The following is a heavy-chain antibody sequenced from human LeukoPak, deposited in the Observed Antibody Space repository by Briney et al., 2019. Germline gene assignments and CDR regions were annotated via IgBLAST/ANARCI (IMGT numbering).Heavy chain of an antibody. CDR3: ARRHRTYYYDSQGFDP. J-gene: IGHJ5*02. D-gene: IGHD3-22*01. V-gene: IGHV1-8*01. Sequence: ASVKVSCKASGYTFTSYDINWVRQATGQGLEWMGWMNPNSGNTGYAQKFQGRVTMTRNTSISTAYMELSSLRFEDTAVYYCARRHRTYYYDSQGFDPWGQGTLVTVSS. CDR1: GYTFTSYD. CDR2: MNPNSGNT.